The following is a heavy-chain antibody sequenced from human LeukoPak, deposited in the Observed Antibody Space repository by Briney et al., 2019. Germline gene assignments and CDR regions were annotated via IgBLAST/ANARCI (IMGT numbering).Heavy chain of an antibody. CDR2: ISYDGSNK. Sequence: PGGSLRLSCAASGFTFSSYGMHWVRQAPGKGLEWVAVISYDGSNKYYADSVKGRFTISRDNSKNTLYLQMNSLRAEDTAVYYCAKDWEIPFYDILTGYYNAGYPGYWGQGTLVTVSS. V-gene: IGHV3-30*18. D-gene: IGHD3-9*01. J-gene: IGHJ4*02. CDR1: GFTFSSYG. CDR3: AKDWEIPFYDILTGYYNAGYPGY.